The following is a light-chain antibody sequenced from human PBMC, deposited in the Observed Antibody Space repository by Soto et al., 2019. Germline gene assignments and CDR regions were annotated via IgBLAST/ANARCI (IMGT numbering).Light chain of an antibody. CDR3: QQYGSSPLIT. V-gene: IGKV3-20*01. CDR1: QSVTGGD. Sequence: EVVLTQSPGTLSLSPGERATLSCRASQSVTGGDLAWYQQTPGQAPRLLIYGASSRATGIPDRFSGSGSGTDFTLTISRLEPEDFAVYYCQQYGSSPLITFGQGTRLETK. CDR2: GAS. J-gene: IGKJ5*01.